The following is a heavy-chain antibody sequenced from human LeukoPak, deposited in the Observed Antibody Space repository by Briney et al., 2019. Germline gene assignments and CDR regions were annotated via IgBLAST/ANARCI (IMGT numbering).Heavy chain of an antibody. CDR1: GFTFSSYD. Sequence: GGSLRLSCAASGFTFSSYDMSWVRQAPGKGLEWVTFIRYDGSNKYHADSVKGRFSISRDNSKNTLYLEMNSLRAEDTAVYYCAKNGGKLHSYYMDVWGKGTTVTISS. CDR2: IRYDGSNK. V-gene: IGHV3-30*02. D-gene: IGHD4-23*01. CDR3: AKNGGKLHSYYMDV. J-gene: IGHJ6*03.